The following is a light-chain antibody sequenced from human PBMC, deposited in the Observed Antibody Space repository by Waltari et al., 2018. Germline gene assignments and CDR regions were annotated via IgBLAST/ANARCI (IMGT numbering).Light chain of an antibody. CDR3: SSYAGSRNLV. Sequence: QSALTQPASVSGSPGQSITISCTGTSSDVGSYNLVSWYQQHPGKAPKLMIHEDTRRPSGVSNLFSASKSGNTASLTISGLQAEDEADYYCSSYAGSRNLVFGGGTKLTVL. V-gene: IGLV2-23*01. J-gene: IGLJ3*02. CDR2: EDT. CDR1: SSDVGSYNL.